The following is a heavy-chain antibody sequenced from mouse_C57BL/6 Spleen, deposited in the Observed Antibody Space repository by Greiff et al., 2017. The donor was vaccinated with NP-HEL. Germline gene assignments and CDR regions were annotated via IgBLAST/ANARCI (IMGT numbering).Heavy chain of an antibody. Sequence: EVHLVESGPGLVKPSQSLSLTCSVTGYSITSGYYWNWIRQFPGNKLEWMGYISYDGSNNYNPSLKNRISITRDTSKNQFFLKLNSVTTEDTATYYCATYYYGLYYFDYWGQGTTLTVSS. J-gene: IGHJ2*01. CDR3: ATYYYGLYYFDY. D-gene: IGHD1-1*01. CDR2: ISYDGSN. CDR1: GYSITSGYY. V-gene: IGHV3-6*01.